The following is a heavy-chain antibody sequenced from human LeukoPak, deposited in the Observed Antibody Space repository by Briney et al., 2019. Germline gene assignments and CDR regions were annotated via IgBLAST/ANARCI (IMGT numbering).Heavy chain of an antibody. V-gene: IGHV1-8*01. D-gene: IGHD4-17*01. CDR3: ARSFPTVTTLLY. CDR1: GYTFTSYD. CDR2: MNPNSGNT. Sequence: ASVKVSCKASGYTFTSYDINWVRQATGQGLEWMGWMNPNSGNTGYAQKFQGRVTMTRNTSISTAYMELSSLRSEDTAVYYCARSFPTVTTLLYWGQGTLVTVSS. J-gene: IGHJ4*02.